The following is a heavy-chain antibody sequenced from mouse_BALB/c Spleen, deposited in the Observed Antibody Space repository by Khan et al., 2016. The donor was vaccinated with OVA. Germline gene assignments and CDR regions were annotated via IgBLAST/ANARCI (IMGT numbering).Heavy chain of an antibody. V-gene: IGHV1-7*01. Sequence: VKLQQSGAELAKPGASVKMSCKASGYTFTTYWMHWIKQRPGQGLEWIGYINPTSGYTDYNAKFKDRATLSADTSSSTAYMQLTSLTSEDSAVYYCTRDRIDYWGQGTTLTVSS. CDR3: TRDRIDY. J-gene: IGHJ2*01. CDR1: GYTFTTYW. CDR2: INPTSGYT.